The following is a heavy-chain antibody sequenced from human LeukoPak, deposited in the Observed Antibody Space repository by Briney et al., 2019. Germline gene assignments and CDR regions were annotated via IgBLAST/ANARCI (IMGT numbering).Heavy chain of an antibody. CDR2: ISTYNGNT. J-gene: IGHJ5*02. CDR1: GYTFTNYG. CDR3: ARLYSSSSFWFDP. V-gene: IGHV1-18*01. Sequence: ASVKVSCKASGYTFTNYGVNWVRQAPGQGLEWMGWISTYNGNTNYAQRLQGRVTMTTDTSTSTAYMELRSLRSDDTAVYYCARLYSSSSFWFDPWGQGTLVTVSS. D-gene: IGHD6-6*01.